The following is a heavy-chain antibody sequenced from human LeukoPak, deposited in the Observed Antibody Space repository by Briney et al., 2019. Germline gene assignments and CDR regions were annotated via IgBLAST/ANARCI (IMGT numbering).Heavy chain of an antibody. V-gene: IGHV4-61*02. Sequence: PSQTLSLTCTVSGGSISSGSYYWSWIRQPAGKGLEWIGRIYTSGSTNYNPSLKSRVTISVDTSKNQFSLKLSSVTAADTAVYYCAKPYSGSYPLPFDYWGQGTLVTVSS. D-gene: IGHD1-26*01. CDR1: GGSISSGSYY. CDR3: AKPYSGSYPLPFDY. J-gene: IGHJ4*02. CDR2: IYTSGST.